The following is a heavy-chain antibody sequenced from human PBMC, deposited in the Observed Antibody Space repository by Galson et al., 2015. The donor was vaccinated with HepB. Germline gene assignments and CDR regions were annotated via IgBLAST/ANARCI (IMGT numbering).Heavy chain of an antibody. V-gene: IGHV3-74*01. D-gene: IGHD4-23*01. CDR3: TSTMVTQFDY. J-gene: IGHJ4*02. CDR1: GFSFSNYW. Sequence: SLRLSCAASGFSFSNYWMHWVRQTPGKGLVWVSRINSDGSTTGYADSVKGRFTISRDNAKNTLYLQMNTLTAEDTAMYYCTSTMVTQFDYWGQGALVTVS. CDR2: INSDGSTT.